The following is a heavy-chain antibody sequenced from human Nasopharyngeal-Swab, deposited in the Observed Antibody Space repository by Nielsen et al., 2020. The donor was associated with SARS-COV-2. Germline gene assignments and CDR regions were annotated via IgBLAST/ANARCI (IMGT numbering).Heavy chain of an antibody. V-gene: IGHV4-4*07. Sequence: SETLSLTCTVSGGSISSYYWSWIRQPPGKGLEWIGRIYTSGSTNYNPSLKSRVTMSVDTSKNQFSLKLSSVTAADTAVYYCARADRRYGSGSYLVDYWGQGTLVTVSS. CDR2: IYTSGST. J-gene: IGHJ4*02. D-gene: IGHD3-10*01. CDR1: GGSISSYY. CDR3: ARADRRYGSGSYLVDY.